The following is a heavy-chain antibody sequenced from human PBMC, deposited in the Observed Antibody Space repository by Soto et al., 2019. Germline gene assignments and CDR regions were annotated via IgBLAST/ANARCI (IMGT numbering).Heavy chain of an antibody. Sequence: ASVKVSCKASGYTFTGYYMHWVRQAPGQGLEWMGWINPNSGGTNYAQKFQGRVTMTRDTSISTAYMELSRLRSDDTAVYYCATPGYSNKQVPYDYWVQGALVTVSS. D-gene: IGHD6-13*01. CDR2: INPNSGGT. CDR3: ATPGYSNKQVPYDY. J-gene: IGHJ4*02. V-gene: IGHV1-2*02. CDR1: GYTFTGYY.